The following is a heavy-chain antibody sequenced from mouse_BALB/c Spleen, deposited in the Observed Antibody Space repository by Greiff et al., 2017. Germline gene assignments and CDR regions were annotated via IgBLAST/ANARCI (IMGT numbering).Heavy chain of an antibody. Sequence: VQRVESGPGLVAPSQSLSITCTVSGFSLSRYSVHWVRQPPGKGLAWLGMIWGGGSTDYNSALKSRLSISKDNSKSQVFLKMNSLQTDDTAMYYCARNGEHYYGNYAMDYWGQGTSVTVSS. CDR2: IWGGGST. CDR3: ARNGEHYYGNYAMDY. V-gene: IGHV2-6-4*01. CDR1: GFSLSRYS. J-gene: IGHJ4*01. D-gene: IGHD1-2*01.